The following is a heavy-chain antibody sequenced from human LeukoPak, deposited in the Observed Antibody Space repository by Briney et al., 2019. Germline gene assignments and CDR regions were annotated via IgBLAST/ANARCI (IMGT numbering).Heavy chain of an antibody. V-gene: IGHV4-34*01. CDR1: GGSFSGYY. J-gene: IGHJ6*03. D-gene: IGHD3-10*01. CDR2: INHSGST. Sequence: SETLSLTCAVYGGSFSGYYWSWIRQPPGKGLEWIGEINHSGSTNYNPSLKSRVTISVDTSKNQFSLKLSSVTAADTAVYYCARVFPVYYGSGSYYAPPTVYYYYYYMDVWGKGTTVTVSS. CDR3: ARVFPVYYGSGSYYAPPTVYYYYYYMDV.